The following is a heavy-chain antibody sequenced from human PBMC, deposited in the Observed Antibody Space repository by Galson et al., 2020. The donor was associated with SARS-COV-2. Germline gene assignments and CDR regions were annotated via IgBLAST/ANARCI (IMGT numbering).Heavy chain of an antibody. D-gene: IGHD2-21*02. CDR1: GGTISSGSYY. Sequence: SETLSLTCTVSGGTISSGSYYWSWIRPPAGKGLEWIGRIYTSGSTNYTPSLKSRVTISVDTSKNQFSLKLSSVTAADTAVYYCARGIRGILRHIVVVTNPGAFDIWGQGTMVTVSS. CDR2: IYTSGST. CDR3: ARGIRGILRHIVVVTNPGAFDI. V-gene: IGHV4-61*02. J-gene: IGHJ3*02.